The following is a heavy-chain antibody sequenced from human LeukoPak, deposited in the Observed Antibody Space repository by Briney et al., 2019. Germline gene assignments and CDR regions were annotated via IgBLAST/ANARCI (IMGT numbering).Heavy chain of an antibody. Sequence: GGSLKLSCAASGFTFSGSVMHWVRQAAGKGLEWVGRIRSKRNNYATAYAASVKGRSTISRDDSKNTVYLHMGSLKTEDTALYYCSRLEDSSPIEVALNIWGQGTVVTVSS. CDR3: SRLEDSSPIEVALNI. CDR2: IRSKRNNYAT. CDR1: GFTFSGSV. V-gene: IGHV3-73*01. J-gene: IGHJ3*02. D-gene: IGHD6-13*01.